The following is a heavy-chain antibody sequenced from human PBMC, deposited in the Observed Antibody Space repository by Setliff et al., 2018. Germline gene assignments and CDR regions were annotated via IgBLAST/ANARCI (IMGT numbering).Heavy chain of an antibody. D-gene: IGHD5-18*01. J-gene: IGHJ6*03. CDR2: IIPMFGTP. V-gene: IGHV1-69*05. Sequence: SVKVSCKASGDSFSNYAISWVRQAPGQGLEWMGGIIPMFGTPAYTQKFQDRVTITTDESTSTAYMELSSLTSDDTAVYYCAREGVDTRSSTDYRYYMDVWGKGTTVTVSS. CDR3: AREGVDTRSSTDYRYYMDV. CDR1: GDSFSNYA.